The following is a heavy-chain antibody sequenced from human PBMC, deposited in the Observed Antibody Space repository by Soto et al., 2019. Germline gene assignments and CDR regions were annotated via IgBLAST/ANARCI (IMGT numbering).Heavy chain of an antibody. Sequence: SETLSLTCTVSGGSISSSSYYWGWIRQPPGKGLEWIGSIYYSGSTYYNQSLKSRVTISVDTSKNHFSLKLSSVTAADTAVYYCARHQSHSSSYVDPWGQGTLVT. D-gene: IGHD6-13*01. CDR1: GGSISSSSYY. CDR3: ARHQSHSSSYVDP. V-gene: IGHV4-39*01. J-gene: IGHJ5*02. CDR2: IYYSGST.